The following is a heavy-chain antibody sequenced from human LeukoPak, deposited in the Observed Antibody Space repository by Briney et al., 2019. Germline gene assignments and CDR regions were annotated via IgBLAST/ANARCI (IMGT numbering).Heavy chain of an antibody. V-gene: IGHV4-30-4*01. D-gene: IGHD4-17*01. J-gene: IGHJ5*02. CDR2: IYYSGST. CDR3: ARDGGHDYGDLGGWFDP. CDR1: GGSISSGDYY. Sequence: QPSETLSLTCTVSGGSISSGDYYWSWIRQPPGKGLEWIGYIYYSGSTYYNPSLKSRVTISVDTSKNQFSLKLSSVTAADTAVYYCARDGGHDYGDLGGWFDPWGQGTLVTVSS.